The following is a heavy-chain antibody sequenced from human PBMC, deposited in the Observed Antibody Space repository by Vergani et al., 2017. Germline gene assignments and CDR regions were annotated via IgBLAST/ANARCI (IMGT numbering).Heavy chain of an antibody. CDR3: ASSGGYSSGWYGFDP. J-gene: IGHJ5*02. D-gene: IGHD6-19*01. CDR2: IIPIFGTA. CDR1: GGTFSSYA. Sequence: QVQLVQSGAEVKKPGSSVKVSCKASGGTFSSYAISWVRQAPGQGLEWMGGIIPIFGTANYAQKFQGRVTITADESTSTAYMELSSLMSEDTAGDYCASSGGYSSGWYGFDPWGQGTLVTVSS. V-gene: IGHV1-69*01.